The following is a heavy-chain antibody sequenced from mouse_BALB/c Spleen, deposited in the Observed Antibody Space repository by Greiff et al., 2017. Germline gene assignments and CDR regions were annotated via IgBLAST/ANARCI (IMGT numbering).Heavy chain of an antibody. CDR1: GYTFTSYC. CDR2: IYPGNGDT. V-gene: IGHV1-12*01. D-gene: IGHD2-4*01. Sequence: LQQSGAELVKPGASVKISCKASGYTFTSYCMHWVKQKPGQGLEWIGPIYPGNGDTTYNQKFKGKATLTADKSSSTAYMKLSSLTSEDSAVYYCAKGITTTYAMDYWGQGTSVTVSS. CDR3: AKGITTTYAMDY. J-gene: IGHJ4*01.